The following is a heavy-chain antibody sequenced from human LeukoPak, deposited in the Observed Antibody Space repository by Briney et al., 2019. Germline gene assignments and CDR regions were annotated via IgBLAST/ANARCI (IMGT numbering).Heavy chain of an antibody. D-gene: IGHD3-22*01. CDR2: INHSGST. CDR1: GASISSGGYY. J-gene: IGHJ3*02. V-gene: IGHV4-30-2*01. CDR3: ARHGDYYDSSGYMERAFDI. Sequence: PSQTLSLTCTVSGASISSGGYYWNWIRQPPGKGLEWIGYINHSGSTYYNPSLKSRVTISVDTSKNQFSLKPSSVTAADTAVYYCARHGDYYDSSGYMERAFDIWGQGTMVTVSS.